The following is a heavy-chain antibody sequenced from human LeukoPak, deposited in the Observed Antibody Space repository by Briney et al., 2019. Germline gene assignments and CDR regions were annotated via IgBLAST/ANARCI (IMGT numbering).Heavy chain of an antibody. Sequence: PGGSLRLSCAASGFTFSTYWMHWVRQAPGKGLVWVSRISSDGGSVSYADSVRGRFTISRDNAKNTMYLQMNGLRAEDTAVYFCEGYSSSWHANDYGGQETRVTVSS. J-gene: IGHJ4*02. V-gene: IGHV3-74*01. D-gene: IGHD6-13*01. CDR3: EGYSSSWHANDY. CDR2: ISSDGGSV. CDR1: GFTFSTYW.